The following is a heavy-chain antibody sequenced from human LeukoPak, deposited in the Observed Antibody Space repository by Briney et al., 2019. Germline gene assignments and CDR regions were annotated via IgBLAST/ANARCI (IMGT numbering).Heavy chain of an antibody. CDR1: GFTFSSYA. J-gene: IGHJ4*02. CDR2: ISGSGGST. V-gene: IGHV3-23*01. D-gene: IGHD4-23*01. CDR3: ARGGYSTVVTPFDY. Sequence: GGSLRLSCAASGFTFSSYAMSWVRQAPGKGLEWVSAISGSGGSTCYADSVKGRFTISRDNSKNTLYLQMNSLRAEDTAVYYCARGGYSTVVTPFDYWGQGTLVTVSS.